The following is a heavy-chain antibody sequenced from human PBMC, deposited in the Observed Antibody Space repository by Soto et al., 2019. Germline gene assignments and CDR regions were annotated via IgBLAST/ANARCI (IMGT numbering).Heavy chain of an antibody. CDR3: ARVFPYYVSSDSYLDY. J-gene: IGHJ4*02. Sequence: SQTLSLTCFLSLDSFSGNSDACNWIRQSPSRGLECLGRTYYRSSWYNDYAVSVKSRITVTPDTSKNQLSLHLNSVTPEETAVYYCARVFPYYVSSDSYLDYWGQGALVTVSS. CDR2: TYYRSSWYN. V-gene: IGHV6-1*01. CDR1: LDSFSGNSDA. D-gene: IGHD3-16*01.